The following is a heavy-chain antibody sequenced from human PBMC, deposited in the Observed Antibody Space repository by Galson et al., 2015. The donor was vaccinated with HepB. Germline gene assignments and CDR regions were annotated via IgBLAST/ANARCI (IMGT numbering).Heavy chain of an antibody. Sequence: PVKVSCKASGGTFSSYAISWVRQAHGQGLEWMGGIFPIFGTANYAQKFQGRVTITADESTSTAYMELSSLRSEDTAVYYCARVLLAAAGTYTQNRDYWGQGTLVTVSS. D-gene: IGHD6-13*01. CDR3: ARVLLAAAGTYTQNRDY. CDR2: IFPIFGTA. CDR1: GGTFSSYA. J-gene: IGHJ4*02. V-gene: IGHV1-69*13.